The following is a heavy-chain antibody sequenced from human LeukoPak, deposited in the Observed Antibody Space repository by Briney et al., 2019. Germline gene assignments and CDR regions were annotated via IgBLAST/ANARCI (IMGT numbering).Heavy chain of an antibody. J-gene: IGHJ4*02. CDR2: IYYSGST. V-gene: IGHV4-39*01. Sequence: PETLSLTCTVSGGSISSSSYYWGWIRQPPGKGLEWIGSIYYSGSTYYNPSLKSRVTISVDTSKNQFSLKLSSVTAADTAVYYCAAGAYYDILTGYYTWIYYFDYWGQGTLVTVSS. CDR3: AAGAYYDILTGYYTWIYYFDY. D-gene: IGHD3-9*01. CDR1: GGSISSSSYY.